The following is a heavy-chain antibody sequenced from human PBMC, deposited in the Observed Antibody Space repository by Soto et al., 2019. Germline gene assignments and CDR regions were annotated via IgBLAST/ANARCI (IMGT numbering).Heavy chain of an antibody. J-gene: IGHJ4*02. CDR3: ARVSVYYDNSGYYSFDY. CDR2: IFSSHED. D-gene: IGHD3-22*01. CDR1: GFSLTNPRMG. V-gene: IGHV2-26*01. Sequence: QVTLKESGPVLVSPTETLTLTCAVSGFSLTNPRMGVSWIRQPPGRALEWLAHIFSSHEDSYSPSLKNRLTISKDTSKSQVVLTMTHMDPADTATYYCARVSVYYDNSGYYSFDYWGQGTLVTVSS.